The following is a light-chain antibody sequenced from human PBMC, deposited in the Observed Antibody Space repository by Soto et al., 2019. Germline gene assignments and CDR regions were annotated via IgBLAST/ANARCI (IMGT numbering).Light chain of an antibody. CDR1: SSDVGTYDL. CDR2: EAT. Sequence: QSALTQPASVSGSPGQSITISCTGTSSDVGTYDLVSWYQHHPGAAPKLIIYEATRRPSGISNRFSGSKSGNTASLTISGLQAEDEADYYYCSFAGSNSWVFGGGTQLTVL. V-gene: IGLV2-23*01. J-gene: IGLJ3*02. CDR3: CSFAGSNSWV.